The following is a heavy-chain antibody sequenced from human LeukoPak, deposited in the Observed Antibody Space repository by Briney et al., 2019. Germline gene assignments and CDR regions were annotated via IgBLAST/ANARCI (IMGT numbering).Heavy chain of an antibody. CDR2: NNWNGGST. CDR1: GFTLDDYG. D-gene: IGHD3-10*01. CDR3: ARGERGYGSGSYYFDY. Sequence: PGGSLRLSCAASGFTLDDYGMSCVRHAPGKGLEWVSGNNWNGGSTGYADSVKGRFTISRDNAKNSLYLLMNSLRAEDTALYHCARGERGYGSGSYYFDYWGQGTLVTVSS. J-gene: IGHJ4*02. V-gene: IGHV3-20*01.